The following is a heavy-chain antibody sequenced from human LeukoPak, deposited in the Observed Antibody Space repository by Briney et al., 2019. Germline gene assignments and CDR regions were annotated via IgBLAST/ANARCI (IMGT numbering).Heavy chain of an antibody. CDR2: IYETGST. CDR1: GGSISSGSYS. Sequence: SETLSLTCAVSGGSISSGSYSWTWIRQPPGKGLEWIGYIYETGSTNYNPSLKSRVTISVDTSKNQFSLKLSSVTAADTAVYYCARGAIAVARGVDYWGQGTLVTVSS. D-gene: IGHD6-19*01. J-gene: IGHJ4*02. CDR3: ARGAIAVARGVDY. V-gene: IGHV4-30-2*01.